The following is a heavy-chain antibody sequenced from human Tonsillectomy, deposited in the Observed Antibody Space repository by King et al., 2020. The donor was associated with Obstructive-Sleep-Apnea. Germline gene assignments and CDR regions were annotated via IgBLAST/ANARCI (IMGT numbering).Heavy chain of an antibody. Sequence: VQLVESGGGLVQPGGSLTLSCVASGFTFSNYAMHWVRQTPGKGLEYVSAISSTGGSTFYADSVEGRFTVSRDNSKNTLYLQMGSLRAEDTAVYYCAKDMGTPIISFLLSYYYGMDVWGQGTTVTVSS. CDR2: ISSTGGST. J-gene: IGHJ6*02. CDR3: AKDMGTPIISFLLSYYYGMDV. CDR1: GFTFSNYA. V-gene: IGHV3-64*07. D-gene: IGHD3-16*01.